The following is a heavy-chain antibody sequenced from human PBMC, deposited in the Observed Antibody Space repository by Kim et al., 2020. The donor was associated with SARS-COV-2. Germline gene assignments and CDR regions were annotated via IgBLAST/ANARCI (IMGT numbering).Heavy chain of an antibody. D-gene: IGHD3-22*01. CDR2: K. CDR3: AREDSSGYYYVFDY. J-gene: IGHJ4*02. Sequence: KYYVDSVKGRFTIPRDNAKDSRYLQRNGLRAEDTAVYYCAREDSSGYYYVFDYWGQGTLVTVSS. V-gene: IGHV3-7*03.